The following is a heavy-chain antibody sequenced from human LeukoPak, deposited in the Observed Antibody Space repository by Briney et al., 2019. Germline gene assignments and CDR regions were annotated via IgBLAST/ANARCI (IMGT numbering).Heavy chain of an antibody. V-gene: IGHV3-33*01. CDR2: ILNDGSQE. Sequence: GGSLRLSCAASGFTFSSYGMHWVRQAPGKGLEWVAVILNDGSQEKYADSVKGRFTISRDNAKNSLYLQMNSLRAEDTAVYYCARENNWNDGLDYWGQGTLVTVSS. D-gene: IGHD1-1*01. CDR3: ARENNWNDGLDY. CDR1: GFTFSSYG. J-gene: IGHJ4*02.